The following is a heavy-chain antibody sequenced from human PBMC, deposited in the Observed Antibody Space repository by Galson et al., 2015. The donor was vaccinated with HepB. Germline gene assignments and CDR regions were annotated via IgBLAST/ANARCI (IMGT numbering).Heavy chain of an antibody. V-gene: IGHV1-2*04. J-gene: IGHJ4*02. CDR1: GYTFTGYY. CDR3: ARGPHYGSGEGGGPLFDY. D-gene: IGHD3-10*01. CDR2: INPNSGGT. Sequence: SVKVSCKASGYTFTGYYMHWVRQAPGQGLEWMGWINPNSGGTNYAQKFQGWVTMTRDTSISTAYMELSRLRSDDTAVYYCARGPHYGSGEGGGPLFDYWGQGTLVTVSS.